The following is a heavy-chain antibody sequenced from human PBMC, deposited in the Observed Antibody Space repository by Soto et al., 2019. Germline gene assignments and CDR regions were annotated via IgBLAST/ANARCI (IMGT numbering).Heavy chain of an antibody. V-gene: IGHV3-23*01. CDR3: AKNQGVELVPLATVDWFDP. D-gene: IGHD1-26*01. CDR2: ISGGGFKK. CDR1: GFIFENFG. J-gene: IGHJ5*02. Sequence: PVGSLRLSCAASGFIFENFGMSWVRQAPGKGLEWISSISGGGFKKYYADSVKGRFTISRDNSKSTVYLELNNLSAEDTAVYHCAKNQGVELVPLATVDWFDPWGQGSVVTVSS.